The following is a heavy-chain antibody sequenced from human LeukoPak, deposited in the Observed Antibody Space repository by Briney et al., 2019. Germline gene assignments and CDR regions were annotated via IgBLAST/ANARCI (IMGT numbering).Heavy chain of an antibody. V-gene: IGHV4-39*07. D-gene: IGHD1-14*01. CDR3: ARDGIPEDLESWFDP. CDR1: GGSISSSSYY. CDR2: IYYSGST. Sequence: PSETLSLTCTVSGGSISSSSYYWGWIRQPPGKGLEWIGSIYYSGSTYYNPSLKSRVTISVDTSKNQFSLKLSSVTAADTAVYYCARDGIPEDLESWFDPWGQGTLVTVSS. J-gene: IGHJ5*02.